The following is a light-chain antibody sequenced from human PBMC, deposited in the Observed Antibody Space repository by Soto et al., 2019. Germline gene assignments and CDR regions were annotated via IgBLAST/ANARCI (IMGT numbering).Light chain of an antibody. CDR3: QQCGSSPWT. J-gene: IGKJ1*01. CDR1: QSVSSYS. CDR2: GTS. V-gene: IGKV3-20*01. Sequence: ENVLTQSPGTLSLSPGERATLSCRAGQSVSSYSLAWYQQKPGQAPRLVMYGTSNRATGIPDRFSGSGSGTDFTLTISRLEPEDFAVYYCQQCGSSPWTFGQGTKV.